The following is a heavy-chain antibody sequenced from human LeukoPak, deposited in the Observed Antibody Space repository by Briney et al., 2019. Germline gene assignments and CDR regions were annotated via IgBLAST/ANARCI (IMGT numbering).Heavy chain of an antibody. D-gene: IGHD6-13*01. J-gene: IGHJ4*02. CDR3: ARDLGEAAAPDY. CDR1: GFTFDNYW. CDR2: IWYDGSSK. Sequence: GGSLRLSCAASGFTFDNYWMSWVRQAPGKGLEWVAVIWYDGSSKYYADSAKGRFTISRDNSKNTLCLQMNSLRVEDTAVYYCARDLGEAAAPDYWGQGTLVTVSS. V-gene: IGHV3-33*08.